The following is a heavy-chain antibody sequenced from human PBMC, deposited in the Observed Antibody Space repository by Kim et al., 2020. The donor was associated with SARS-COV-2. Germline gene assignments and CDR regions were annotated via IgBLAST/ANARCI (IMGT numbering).Heavy chain of an antibody. CDR1: GFTFSSYW. CDR2: IKQDGSRK. D-gene: IGHD1-26*01. V-gene: IGHV3-7*01. Sequence: GGSLRLSCAASGFTFSSYWMSWVRQAPGKGLEWVANIKQDGSRKYYVDSVKGRFTISRDNAKNSLYLQMNSLRAEDTAVYYCARDKIVGATLFDYWGQGTLFTVSS. J-gene: IGHJ4*02. CDR3: ARDKIVGATLFDY.